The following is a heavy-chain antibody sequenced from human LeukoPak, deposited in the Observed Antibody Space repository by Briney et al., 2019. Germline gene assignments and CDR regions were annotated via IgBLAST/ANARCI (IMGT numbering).Heavy chain of an antibody. CDR1: GYTFTSYD. CDR2: MNPNSGNT. Sequence: GASVKVSCKASGYTFTSYDINWVRQATEQGLEWMGWMNPNSGNTGYAQKFQGRVTITRNTSISTAYMELSSLRSEDTAVYYCARGDRRAYYNWFDPWGQGTLVTVSS. D-gene: IGHD3-22*01. V-gene: IGHV1-8*03. CDR3: ARGDRRAYYNWFDP. J-gene: IGHJ5*02.